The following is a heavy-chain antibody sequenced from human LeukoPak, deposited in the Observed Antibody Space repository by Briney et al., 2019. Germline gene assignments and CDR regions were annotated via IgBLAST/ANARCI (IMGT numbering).Heavy chain of an antibody. J-gene: IGHJ4*02. CDR2: ISPHSGNT. V-gene: IGHV1-18*04. CDR1: GYRFISYG. Sequence: ASVKVSCKASGYRFISYGVSWVRQGPGQGLEWMGWISPHSGNTNSAQKFQGRVTMTTDTSTSTAYMELRSLRSDDTAVYYCARTYYGSGTYYTFWGQGTPVTVSS. CDR3: ARTYYGSGTYYTF. D-gene: IGHD3-10*01.